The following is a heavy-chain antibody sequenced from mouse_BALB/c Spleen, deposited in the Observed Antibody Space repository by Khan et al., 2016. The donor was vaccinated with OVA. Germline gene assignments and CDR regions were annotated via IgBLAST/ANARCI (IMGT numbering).Heavy chain of an antibody. J-gene: IGHJ3*01. CDR1: GYSFTSYY. V-gene: IGHV1S135*01. Sequence: VQLKQSGPELMKPGASVKISCKASGYSFTSYYIHWVIQSHGKSLEWIGYIDPFSGDTTYNQKFKGRATLTVDKSSSTAYIHLSTLTAEDSAVYYCTRHGYAAWFAYWGQGTLVTVSA. CDR2: IDPFSGDT. D-gene: IGHD2-2*01. CDR3: TRHGYAAWFAY.